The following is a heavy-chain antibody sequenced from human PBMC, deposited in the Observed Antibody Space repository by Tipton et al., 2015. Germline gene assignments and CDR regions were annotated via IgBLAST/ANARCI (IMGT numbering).Heavy chain of an antibody. V-gene: IGHV5-51*01. Sequence: VQLVQSGAEVKKPGESLKISCKGSGYIFTSFWIGWVRQMPGKGLEWMGTIYPGDSETRYNPSFQGQVTISADKSITPAYLQWRSLKASATAMYYCVRRARRVGSHSYPYYFDYWGQGTLVPVSS. D-gene: IGHD1-26*01. CDR3: VRRARRVGSHSYPYYFDY. CDR2: IYPGDSET. J-gene: IGHJ4*02. CDR1: GYIFTSFW.